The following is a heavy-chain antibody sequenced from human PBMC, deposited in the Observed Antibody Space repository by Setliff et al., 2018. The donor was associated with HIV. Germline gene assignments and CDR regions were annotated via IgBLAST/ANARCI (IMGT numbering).Heavy chain of an antibody. D-gene: IGHD3-10*01. CDR3: ASLYYISSWTSYFDS. V-gene: IGHV4-59*04. Sequence: SETLSLTCTVSGGSISSYFWTWIRQSPEKGLEWIGNVYYDGTTYYNPSLKSRVTLSVDTSKNQFSLELSSVTASDTAVYRCASLYYISSWTSYFDSWGQGTLVTVSS. CDR2: VYYDGTT. J-gene: IGHJ4*02. CDR1: GGSISSYF.